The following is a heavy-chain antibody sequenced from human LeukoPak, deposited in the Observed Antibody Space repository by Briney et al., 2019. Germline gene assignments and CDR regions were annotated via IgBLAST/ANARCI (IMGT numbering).Heavy chain of an antibody. J-gene: IGHJ4*02. CDR2: IKSKTDGGTT. CDR1: GFTFSNAW. D-gene: IGHD2-8*02. V-gene: IGHV3-15*01. Sequence: PGGSLRLSCAASGFTFSNAWMSWVRQAPGKGLEWVGRIKSKTDGGTTDYAAPVKGRFTISRDDSKNTLYLQMNSLRPEDTAMYYCAKDPQPYYCTDSSCFGGYFDYWGQGTLVTVSS. CDR3: AKDPQPYYCTDSSCFGGYFDY.